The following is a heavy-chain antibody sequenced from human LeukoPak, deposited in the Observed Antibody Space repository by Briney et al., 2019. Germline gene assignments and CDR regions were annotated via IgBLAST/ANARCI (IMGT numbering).Heavy chain of an antibody. V-gene: IGHV3-43*02. CDR1: GLNFDDSA. CDR3: AKESGKLDY. Sequence: GGSLRLSCVASGLNFDDSAMHWVRQAPGKGLEWVSLISADGGSTFSADSVKGRFSISRDNSKNSLYLQMNSLRSEDTAMYYCAKESGKLDYWGQGTLVAVSS. J-gene: IGHJ4*02. CDR2: ISADGGST.